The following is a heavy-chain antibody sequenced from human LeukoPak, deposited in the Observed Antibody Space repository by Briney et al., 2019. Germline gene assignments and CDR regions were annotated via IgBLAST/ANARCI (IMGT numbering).Heavy chain of an antibody. Sequence: SETLSLTCTVSGGSISSHYWSWIRQPPGKGLEWIGCIYYSGSTNYNPSLKSRVTISVDTSKNQFSLKLSSVTAADTAVYYCASGGYSSGWYTSYYYYYGMDVWGQGTTVTVSS. V-gene: IGHV4-59*08. D-gene: IGHD6-19*01. CDR3: ASGGYSSGWYTSYYYYYGMDV. J-gene: IGHJ6*02. CDR1: GGSISSHY. CDR2: IYYSGST.